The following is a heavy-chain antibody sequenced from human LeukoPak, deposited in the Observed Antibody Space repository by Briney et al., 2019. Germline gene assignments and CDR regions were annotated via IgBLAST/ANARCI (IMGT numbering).Heavy chain of an antibody. CDR3: ARIPIAAADTTEDY. D-gene: IGHD6-13*01. CDR2: ISYDGSNK. Sequence: GGSLRLSCAASGFTFSSYAMHWVRQAPGKGLEWVAVISYDGSNKYYADSVKGRFTISRDNSKNTLYLQMNSLRAEDTAVYYCARIPIAAADTTEDYWGQGTLVTVSS. J-gene: IGHJ4*02. V-gene: IGHV3-30-3*01. CDR1: GFTFSSYA.